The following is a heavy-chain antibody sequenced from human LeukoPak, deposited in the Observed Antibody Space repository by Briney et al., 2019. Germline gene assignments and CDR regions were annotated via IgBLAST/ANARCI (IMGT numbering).Heavy chain of an antibody. J-gene: IGHJ4*02. CDR3: ARVRQQLIDY. CDR1: GGSISSYY. Sequence: SETLSLTCTVSGGSISSYYWSWIRQPPGKGLEWIGYIYYSGSTNYNPSLKSRVTISVDTSKNQFSLKLSSVTAADTAVYYCARVRQQLIDYWGQGTLVTVSS. D-gene: IGHD6-13*01. V-gene: IGHV4-59*01. CDR2: IYYSGST.